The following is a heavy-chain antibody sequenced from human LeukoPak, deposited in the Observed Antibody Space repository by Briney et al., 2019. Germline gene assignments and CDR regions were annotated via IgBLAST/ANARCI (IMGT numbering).Heavy chain of an antibody. V-gene: IGHV3-53*01. CDR1: GFSVSSNY. Sequence: TGGSLRLSCAASGFSVSSNYLTWVRQAPGRGLEWVSVLYSGGSSQYADSVKGRFTISKDISKNTFSLQMNSLRAEDTAVYYCARGESGAWNYKRGFDYWGQGTLVTVSP. CDR2: LYSGGSS. D-gene: IGHD1-7*01. CDR3: ARGESGAWNYKRGFDY. J-gene: IGHJ4*02.